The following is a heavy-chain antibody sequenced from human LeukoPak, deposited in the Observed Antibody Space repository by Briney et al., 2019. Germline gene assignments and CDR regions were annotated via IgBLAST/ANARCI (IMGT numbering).Heavy chain of an antibody. Sequence: PGGSLRLSCAASGFTFSSYAMSWVRQTPGKGLEWVSAISGSGGSTYYADSVKGRFTISRDNSKNTLYLQMNSLRAEDTAVYYCAKGGAVAGIVDYWGQGTLVTVSS. CDR3: AKGGAVAGIVDY. CDR1: GFTFSSYA. D-gene: IGHD6-19*01. J-gene: IGHJ4*02. CDR2: ISGSGGST. V-gene: IGHV3-23*01.